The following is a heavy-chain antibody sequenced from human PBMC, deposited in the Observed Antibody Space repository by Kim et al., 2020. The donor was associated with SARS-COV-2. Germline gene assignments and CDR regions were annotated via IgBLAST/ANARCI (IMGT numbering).Heavy chain of an antibody. V-gene: IGHV4-34*01. Sequence: SETLSLTCAVYGGSFSGYHWSWIRQRPGKGLDWIGEINHSGSTNYNPSLKSRVTISVDTSKNQFSLKLRSVTAADTAVYYCARGRAGVVPGPILGIGPHYGYYVMDVGGQGTTVTVSS. CDR2: INHSGST. J-gene: IGHJ6*02. CDR1: GGSFSGYH. CDR3: ARGRAGVVPGPILGIGPHYGYYVMDV. D-gene: IGHD2-2*02.